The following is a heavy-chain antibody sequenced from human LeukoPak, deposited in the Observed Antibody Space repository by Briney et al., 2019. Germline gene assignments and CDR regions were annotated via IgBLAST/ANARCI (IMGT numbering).Heavy chain of an antibody. CDR1: GRSFSGYY. Sequence: SETLSLTCAVYGRSFSGYYWSWIRQPPGKGLEWIGEINHSGSTNYNPSLKSRVTISVDTSKNQFSLKLSSVTAADTAVYYCARGDYYDSSGYYYWDQGTLVTVSS. J-gene: IGHJ4*02. CDR2: INHSGST. D-gene: IGHD3-22*01. CDR3: ARGDYYDSSGYYY. V-gene: IGHV4-34*01.